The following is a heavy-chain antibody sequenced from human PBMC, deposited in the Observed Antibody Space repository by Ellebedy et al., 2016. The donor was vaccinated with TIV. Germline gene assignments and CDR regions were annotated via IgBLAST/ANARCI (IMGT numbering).Heavy chain of an antibody. J-gene: IGHJ4*02. Sequence: GESLKISXAASGFTFSSYAMSWVRQAPGKGLEWVSAISGSGGSTYYADSVKGRFTISRDNSKNTLYLQMNSLRAEDTAVYYCAKGTPRVTGYYLAHFDYWGQGTLVTVSS. CDR2: ISGSGGST. V-gene: IGHV3-23*01. CDR3: AKGTPRVTGYYLAHFDY. CDR1: GFTFSSYA. D-gene: IGHD3-9*01.